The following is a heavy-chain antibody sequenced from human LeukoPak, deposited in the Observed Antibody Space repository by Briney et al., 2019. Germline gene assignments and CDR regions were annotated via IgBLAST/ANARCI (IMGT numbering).Heavy chain of an antibody. CDR1: GGTFSSYA. J-gene: IGHJ4*02. CDR3: ATPARPTLVGSRTSNFDY. D-gene: IGHD1-26*01. Sequence: SVKVSCKASGGTFSSYAISWVRQAPGQGLEWMGGIIPIFGTANYAQKFQGRVTITADESTSTAYMELSSLRSEDTAVYYCATPARPTLVGSRTSNFDYWGQGTLVTVSS. V-gene: IGHV1-69*13. CDR2: IIPIFGTA.